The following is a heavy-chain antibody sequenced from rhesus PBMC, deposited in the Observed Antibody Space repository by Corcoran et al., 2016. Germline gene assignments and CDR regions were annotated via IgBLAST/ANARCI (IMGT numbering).Heavy chain of an antibody. Sequence: QVQLQESGPGVVKPSETLSLTCAVSGGSISDSYRWSWIRQPPGKGLEWIGYIYGSSPSTNNTPALKSRVTISKDTSKNQFSLKLSSVTAADTAVYYCARLKAGYYSTVNFDYWGQGVLVTVSS. V-gene: IGHV4S10*01. J-gene: IGHJ4*01. D-gene: IGHD2-8*01. CDR3: ARLKAGYYSTVNFDY. CDR1: GGSISDSYR. CDR2: IYGSSPST.